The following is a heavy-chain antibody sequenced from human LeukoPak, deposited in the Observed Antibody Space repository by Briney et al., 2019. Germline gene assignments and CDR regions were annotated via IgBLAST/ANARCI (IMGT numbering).Heavy chain of an antibody. CDR1: GFTVSNNY. V-gene: IGHV3-53*01. D-gene: IGHD3-10*01. CDR3: AKSMVRGVITPDY. CDR2: IYTGVST. J-gene: IGHJ4*02. Sequence: GGSLRLSCAASGFTVSNNYMSWVRQAPGKGLEWVSVIYTGVSTYYADSVKGRFAISRDNSKNTLYLQMNSLRAEDTGVYYCAKSMVRGVITPDYWGQGTLVTVSS.